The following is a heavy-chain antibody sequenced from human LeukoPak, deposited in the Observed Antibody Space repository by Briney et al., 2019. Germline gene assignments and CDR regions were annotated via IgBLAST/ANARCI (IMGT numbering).Heavy chain of an antibody. CDR1: GGSISSYY. CDR3: ASTYYDILTGYYSSYDY. J-gene: IGHJ4*02. D-gene: IGHD3-9*01. Sequence: SETLSLTCTVSGGSISSYYWSWIRQPPGKGLEWIGEINHSGSTNYNPSLKSRVTISVDTSKNQFSLKLSSVTAADTAVYYCASTYYDILTGYYSSYDYWGQGTLVTVSS. V-gene: IGHV4-34*01. CDR2: INHSGST.